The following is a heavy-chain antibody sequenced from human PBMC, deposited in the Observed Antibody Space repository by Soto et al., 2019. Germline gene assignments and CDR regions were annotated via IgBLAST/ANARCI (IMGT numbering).Heavy chain of an antibody. CDR1: WYSFTSYW. J-gene: IGHJ3*02. CDR3: ARRRYYYDSSGRKEGAFDI. D-gene: IGHD3-22*01. Sequence: SGESLKISCKGSWYSFTSYWIGWVRQVPGKGLEWMGIIYPGDSDTRYSPSFQGQVTISADKSISTAYLQWSSLKASDTAMYYCARRRYYYDSSGRKEGAFDIWGQGTMVTVSS. V-gene: IGHV5-51*01. CDR2: IYPGDSDT.